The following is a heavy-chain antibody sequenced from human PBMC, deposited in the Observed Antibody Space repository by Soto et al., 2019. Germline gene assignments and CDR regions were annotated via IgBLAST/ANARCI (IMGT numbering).Heavy chain of an antibody. CDR2: MNPNSGNT. CDR3: ARANRAFFLAL. J-gene: IGHJ4*02. D-gene: IGHD3-3*02. V-gene: IGHV1-8*02. CDR1: GYTFTSYY. Sequence: ASVKVSCKASGYTFTSYYMHWVRQATGQGLEWMGWMNPNSGNTGYAQKFQGRVTMTRNTSISTAYMELSSLRSEDTAVYYCARANRAFFLALWGQGTLVTVSS.